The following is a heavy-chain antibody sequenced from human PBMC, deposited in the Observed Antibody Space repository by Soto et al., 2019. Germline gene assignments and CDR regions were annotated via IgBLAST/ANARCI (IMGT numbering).Heavy chain of an antibody. D-gene: IGHD6-13*01. CDR1: GFTFSSYA. CDR2: ISGSGGST. V-gene: IGHV3-23*01. J-gene: IGHJ5*02. CDR3: AKDGSLGAAAGPNWFDP. Sequence: GSLRLSCAASGFTFSSYAMSWVRQAPGKGLEWVSAISGSGGSTYYADSVKGRFTISRDNSKNTLYLQMNSLRAEDTAVYYCAKDGSLGAAAGPNWFDPWGQGTLVTVSS.